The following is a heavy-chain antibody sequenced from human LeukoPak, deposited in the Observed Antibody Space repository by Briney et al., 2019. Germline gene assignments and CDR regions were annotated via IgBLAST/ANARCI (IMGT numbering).Heavy chain of an antibody. CDR1: GYTFTSYA. Sequence: EASVKVSCKASGYTFTSYAMNWVRQAPGQGLEWMGIINPSGGSTSYAQKFQGRVTMTRDTSTSTVYMELSSLRSEDTAVYYCARDAETYSSSSWRQNWFDPWGQGTLVTVSS. D-gene: IGHD6-13*01. CDR2: INPSGGST. J-gene: IGHJ5*02. V-gene: IGHV1-46*01. CDR3: ARDAETYSSSSWRQNWFDP.